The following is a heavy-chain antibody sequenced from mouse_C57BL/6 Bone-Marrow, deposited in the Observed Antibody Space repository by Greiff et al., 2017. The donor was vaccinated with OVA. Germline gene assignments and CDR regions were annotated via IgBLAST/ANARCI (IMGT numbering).Heavy chain of an antibody. CDR3: ARERYDHFDY. CDR2: IHPNSGST. J-gene: IGHJ2*01. Sequence: QVQLKQPGAELVKPGASVKLSCKASGYTFTSYWMHWVKQRPGQGLEWIGMIHPNSGSTNYNEKFKSKATLTVDKSSSTAYMQLSSLTSEDSAVYYCARERYDHFDYWGQGTTLTVSS. CDR1: GYTFTSYW. V-gene: IGHV1-64*01. D-gene: IGHD2-3*01.